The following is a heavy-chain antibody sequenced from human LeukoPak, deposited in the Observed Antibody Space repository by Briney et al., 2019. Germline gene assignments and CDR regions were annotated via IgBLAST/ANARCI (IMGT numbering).Heavy chain of an antibody. CDR2: INPNSGGT. CDR3: ASSLEGSGYDWNY. Sequence: ASVKVSCKASGYTFTGYYMHWVRQAPGQGLEWMGWINPNSGGTNCAQKFQGRVTMTRDTSISTAYMELSRLRSDDTAVYYCASSLEGSGYDWNYWGQGTLVTVSS. J-gene: IGHJ4*02. D-gene: IGHD5-12*01. CDR1: GYTFTGYY. V-gene: IGHV1-2*02.